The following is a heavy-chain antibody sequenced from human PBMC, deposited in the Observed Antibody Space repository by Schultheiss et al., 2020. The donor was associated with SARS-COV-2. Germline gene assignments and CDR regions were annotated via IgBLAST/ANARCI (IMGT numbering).Heavy chain of an antibody. CDR1: GFTFSSYE. V-gene: IGHV3-48*03. CDR3: ARLDREYSGYDEGD. D-gene: IGHD5-12*01. Sequence: GGSLRLSCAASGFTFSSYEMNWVRQAPGKGLEWVSYISSSGSTIYYEDSVKGRFTISRDNAKNSLYLQMNSLRAEDTAVYYCARLDREYSGYDEGDWGQGTLVTVSS. CDR2: ISSSGSTI. J-gene: IGHJ4*02.